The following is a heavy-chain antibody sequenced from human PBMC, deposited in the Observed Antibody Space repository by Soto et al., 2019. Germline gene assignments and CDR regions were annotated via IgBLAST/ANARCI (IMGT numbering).Heavy chain of an antibody. CDR2: IWYDGSNK. V-gene: IGHV3-33*01. J-gene: IGHJ4*02. Sequence: QVQLVESGGGVVQPGRSLRLSCAASGFTFSSYGMHWVRQAPGKGLEWMAVIWYDGSNKYYADSVKGRFTISRDNSKNTLYLQMNSLRAEDTAVYYCARDSGSQADYFDYWGQGTLVTVSS. D-gene: IGHD1-26*01. CDR1: GFTFSSYG. CDR3: ARDSGSQADYFDY.